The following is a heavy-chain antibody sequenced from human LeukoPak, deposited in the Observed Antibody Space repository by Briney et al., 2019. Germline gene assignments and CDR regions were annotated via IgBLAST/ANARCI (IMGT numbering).Heavy chain of an antibody. CDR3: ASVASGWYFDY. CDR1: GGSISSSNW. D-gene: IGHD6-19*01. CDR2: IYHSGST. Sequence: SETLSLTCAVSGGSISSSNWWSWVRQPPGKGLEWIGEIYHSGSTNYNPSLKSRVTISVDKSENQFSLKLSSVTAADTAVYYCASVASGWYFDYWGQGTLVTVSS. V-gene: IGHV4-4*02. J-gene: IGHJ4*02.